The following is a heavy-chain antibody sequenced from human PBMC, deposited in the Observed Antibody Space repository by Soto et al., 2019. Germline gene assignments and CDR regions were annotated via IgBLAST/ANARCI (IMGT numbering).Heavy chain of an antibody. Sequence: QVQLVQSGAEVKKPGASVKVSCKASGYTFTSYGISWVRQAPGQGLEWMGWISAYNGNTNYAQKLQGRVTMTTDTSPIQGYMELRSLRSDDPAVYYFGGGGMGLFDCSGPPGGVDPWGPGTLVTVSS. CDR2: ISAYNGNT. CDR1: GYTFTSYG. D-gene: IGHD2-15*01. V-gene: IGHV1-18*04. CDR3: GGGGMGLFDCSGPPGGVDP. J-gene: IGHJ5*02.